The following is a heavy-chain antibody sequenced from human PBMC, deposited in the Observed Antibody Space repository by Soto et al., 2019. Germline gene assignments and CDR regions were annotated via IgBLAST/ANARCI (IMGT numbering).Heavy chain of an antibody. CDR2: ITAAGGST. CDR3: ANGGISSSGCLF. V-gene: IGHV3-23*01. Sequence: EEQLLESGGDLVQPGGSLRLSCAASGFTFSTYDMTWVRQAPGKGLEWVSSITAAGGSTFYAPSVKGRFAISRDNSRNTRYLQMNSLREEDTAIYLCANGGISSSGCLFWGQGTLVTVCS. J-gene: IGHJ4*02. CDR1: GFTFSTYD. D-gene: IGHD3-22*01.